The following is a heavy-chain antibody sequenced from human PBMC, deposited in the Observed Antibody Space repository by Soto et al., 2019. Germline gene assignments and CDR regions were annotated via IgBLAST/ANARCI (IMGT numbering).Heavy chain of an antibody. CDR2: IFSNDGK. V-gene: IGHV2-26*01. D-gene: IGHD6-6*01. Sequence: SGPTLGNPTETLTLTCTVSGFSFSNARMGVSWIRQPPVKALEWLAHIFSNDGKSYSTSMKRRFTISKDNSKSQVVLTMTNIESMDTATYYCSRIGGGIAALTNWFSXLGQVTL. CDR1: GFSFSNARMG. CDR3: SRIGGGIAALTNWFSX. J-gene: IGHJ5*02.